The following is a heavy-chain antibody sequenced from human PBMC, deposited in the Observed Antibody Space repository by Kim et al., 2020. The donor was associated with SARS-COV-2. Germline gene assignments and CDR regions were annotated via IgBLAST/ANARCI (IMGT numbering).Heavy chain of an antibody. V-gene: IGHV3-21*01. CDR1: GFTFSSYS. D-gene: IGHD3-3*01. CDR2: ISSSSSYI. J-gene: IGHJ5*02. Sequence: GGSLRLSCAASGFTFSSYSMNWVRQAPGKGLEWVSSISSSSSYIYYADSVKGRFTISRDNAKNSLYLQMNSLRAEDTAVYYCARDRGVVIMGWFDPWGQGTLVTVSS. CDR3: ARDRGVVIMGWFDP.